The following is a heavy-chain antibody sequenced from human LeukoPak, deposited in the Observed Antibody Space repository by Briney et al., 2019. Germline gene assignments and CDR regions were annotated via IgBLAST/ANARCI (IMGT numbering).Heavy chain of an antibody. V-gene: IGHV3-74*01. J-gene: IGHJ4*02. Sequence: GGSLRHSCAASGFTFSSPWMHWVRQAPGKGLVWVSRINSDGSATAYADSVKGRFTISRDNAENTLYLQMNSLRAEDTAVYYCARGTAGYHSSYFDYWGQGTLATVSS. CDR2: INSDGSAT. D-gene: IGHD3-16*02. CDR1: GFTFSSPW. CDR3: ARGTAGYHSSYFDY.